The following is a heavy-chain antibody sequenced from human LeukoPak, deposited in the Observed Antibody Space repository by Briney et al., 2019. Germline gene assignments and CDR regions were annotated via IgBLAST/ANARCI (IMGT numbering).Heavy chain of an antibody. CDR2: ISYSGNT. J-gene: IGHJ3*02. Sequence: PSQTLSLTCTVSGDSISSAGYSWTWIRQPPGKGLQWIGYISYSGNTYYSPSLKSRVSISLDASKNQFSLKLTSVTAADTATYFRARDVLVTSSPDAFDIWGQGTMVTVSS. D-gene: IGHD2-21*02. CDR3: ARDVLVTSSPDAFDI. V-gene: IGHV4-31*03. CDR1: GDSISSAGYS.